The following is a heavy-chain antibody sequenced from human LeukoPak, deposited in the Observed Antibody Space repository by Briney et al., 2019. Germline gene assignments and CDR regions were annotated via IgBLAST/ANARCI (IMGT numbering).Heavy chain of an antibody. CDR2: IYTSGST. D-gene: IGHD3-3*01. CDR3: ARDFWSGYYAWFDP. CDR1: GGSISSYY. J-gene: IGHJ5*02. Sequence: SETLSLTCTVSGGSISSYYWSWIRQPAGEGLEWIGRIYTSGSTNYNPSPKSRVTMSVDTSKNQFSLKLSSVTAADTAVYYCARDFWSGYYAWFDPWGQGTLVTVSS. V-gene: IGHV4-4*07.